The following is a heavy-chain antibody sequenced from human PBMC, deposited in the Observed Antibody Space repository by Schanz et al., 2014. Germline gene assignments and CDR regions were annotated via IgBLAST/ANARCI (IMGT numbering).Heavy chain of an antibody. CDR2: IGDDGADK. Sequence: VQLVESGGGLVQPGGSVRLSCGASGFSFSTHWMAWVRQAPGKGLEWVANIGDDGADKYYLDSVRGRFTISRDNTKNFLHLQMNSLRAEDTAVYFCARVLGSEALRNFDWTDYNYYGMDVWGQGTTVTVSS. CDR3: ARVLGSEALRNFDWTDYNYYGMDV. CDR1: GFSFSTHW. J-gene: IGHJ6*02. D-gene: IGHD3-9*01. V-gene: IGHV3-7*01.